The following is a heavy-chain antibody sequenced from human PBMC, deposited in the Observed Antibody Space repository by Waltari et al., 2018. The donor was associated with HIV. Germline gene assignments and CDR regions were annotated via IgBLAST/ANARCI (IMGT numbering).Heavy chain of an antibody. CDR3: ARERKVVGASPYYGLDV. J-gene: IGHJ6*02. V-gene: IGHV1-3*04. CDR1: GYNFITYA. CDR2: ITTVNGNT. Sequence: QVLLVQSGAEVKKPGASVRVSCTASGYNFITYAIHWVRQAPGQRLEWMGCITTVNGNTKYSQKLQGRVTITRDTSTTTAHMELSRLRSEDTAIYYCARERKVVGASPYYGLDVWGQGTTVTVSS. D-gene: IGHD2-15*01.